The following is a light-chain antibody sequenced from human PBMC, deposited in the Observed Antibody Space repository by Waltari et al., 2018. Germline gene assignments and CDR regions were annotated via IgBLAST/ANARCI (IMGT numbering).Light chain of an antibody. Sequence: DIVMTQSPDSLAVSLGERATINCKSSRSVTYNTNARSSLAWYQQKPGQPPKLLIYWASTRESGVPDRFSGSGSGTDFTLTISSLQSEDVAVYYCQQYYSTPLTFGGGTKVEI. V-gene: IGKV4-1*01. J-gene: IGKJ4*01. CDR2: WAS. CDR1: RSVTYNTNARSS. CDR3: QQYYSTPLT.